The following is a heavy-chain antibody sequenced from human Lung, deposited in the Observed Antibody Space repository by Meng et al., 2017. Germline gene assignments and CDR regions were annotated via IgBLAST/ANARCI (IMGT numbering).Heavy chain of an antibody. CDR3: ARETEYYDSSGYSVESYYFDY. D-gene: IGHD3-22*01. CDR1: GCSISSGGYY. V-gene: IGHV4-31*03. Sequence: QGQLQESGPGMVKPSPTLSLTFTVSGCSISSGGYYWSWIRQHPGKGLEWIGYIYYSGSTYYNPSLKSRVTISVDTSKNQFSLKLSSVTAADTAVYYCARETEYYDSSGYSVESYYFDYWGQGTLVTVSS. J-gene: IGHJ4*02. CDR2: IYYSGST.